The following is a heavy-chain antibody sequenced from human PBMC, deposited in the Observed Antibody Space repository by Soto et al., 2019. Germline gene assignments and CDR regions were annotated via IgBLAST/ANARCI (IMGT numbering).Heavy chain of an antibody. Sequence: ASVKVSCKTSGYIFTGYFIHWVRQTPGQGLQWMGRITPNSGDTKYGQTFQGRVTFTRDTSTSTAYMELSGLRSDDTALYYCVRWGYGMDVWGQGTTVTVSS. V-gene: IGHV1-2*06. CDR1: GYIFTGYF. D-gene: IGHD3-16*01. CDR3: VRWGYGMDV. J-gene: IGHJ6*02. CDR2: ITPNSGDT.